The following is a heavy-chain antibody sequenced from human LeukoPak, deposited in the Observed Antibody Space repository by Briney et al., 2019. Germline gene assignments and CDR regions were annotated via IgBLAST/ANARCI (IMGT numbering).Heavy chain of an antibody. CDR1: GYSISSGYY. D-gene: IGHD3-3*01. CDR2: IYHSGST. Sequence: SETLSLTCTVSGYSISSGYYWGWIRQPPGKGLEWIGSIYHSGSTYYNPSLKSRVTISVDTSKNQFSLKLSSVTAADTAVYYCAREWLGYYYFDYWGQGTLVTVSS. CDR3: AREWLGYYYFDY. J-gene: IGHJ4*02. V-gene: IGHV4-38-2*02.